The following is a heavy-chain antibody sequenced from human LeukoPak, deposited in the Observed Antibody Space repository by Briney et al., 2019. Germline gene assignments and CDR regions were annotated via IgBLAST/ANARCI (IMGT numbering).Heavy chain of an antibody. J-gene: IGHJ4*02. CDR3: ARVYRGYFDY. V-gene: IGHV4-39*07. CDR1: GGSISSSSYY. CDR2: IYYSGST. Sequence: SETLSLTCTVSGGSISSSSYYWGWIRQPPGKGLEWIGSIYYSGSTYYNPSLKSRVTISVDTSKNQFSLKLSSVTAADTAVYYCARVYRGYFDYWGQGALVTVSS. D-gene: IGHD1-14*01.